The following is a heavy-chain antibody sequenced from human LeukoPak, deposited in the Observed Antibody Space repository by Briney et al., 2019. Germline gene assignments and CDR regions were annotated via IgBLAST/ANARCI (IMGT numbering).Heavy chain of an antibody. V-gene: IGHV3-21*01. Sequence: GGSLRLSCAASGFTFGNYSMNWVRQAPGKGLEWVSSISTSSSYIYYADSVKGRFTISRDNAKNSLYLQMNSLRAEDTAVYYCAQSGYSSGWYGLLWGQGTLVTVSS. CDR1: GFTFGNYS. J-gene: IGHJ4*02. CDR2: ISTSSSYI. CDR3: AQSGYSSGWYGLL. D-gene: IGHD6-19*01.